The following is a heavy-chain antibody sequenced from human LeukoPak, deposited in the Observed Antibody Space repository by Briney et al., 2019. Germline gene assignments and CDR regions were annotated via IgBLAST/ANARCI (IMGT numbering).Heavy chain of an antibody. Sequence: SETLSLTCTGSGGSISSGSYYWSWIRQPAGKRLEWIGRIYTSGSTNYNPSLKSRVTISVDTSKNQFSLKLSSVTAADTAVYYCARGKYYYDSSGYYRPMDVWGKGTTVTVSS. CDR1: GGSISSGSYY. D-gene: IGHD3-22*01. J-gene: IGHJ6*03. CDR3: ARGKYYYDSSGYYRPMDV. V-gene: IGHV4-61*02. CDR2: IYTSGST.